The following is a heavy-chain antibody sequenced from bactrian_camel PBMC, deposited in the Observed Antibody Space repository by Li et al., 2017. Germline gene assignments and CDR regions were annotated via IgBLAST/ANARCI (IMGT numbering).Heavy chain of an antibody. CDR1: GNRRRSSNC. V-gene: IGHV3S1*01. CDR2: ISTRGMYT. Sequence: HVQLVESGGGSVQAGGSLRLSCTTSGNRRRSSNCMAWVRQAPGKGLEWVSSISTRGMYTYYADSVKGQFTISRDNAKSTLYLQLDNLETEDTAMYYCARGGFNWAFGNCGQGTQVTVS. D-gene: IGHD8*01. J-gene: IGHJ4*01. CDR3: ARGGFNWAFGN.